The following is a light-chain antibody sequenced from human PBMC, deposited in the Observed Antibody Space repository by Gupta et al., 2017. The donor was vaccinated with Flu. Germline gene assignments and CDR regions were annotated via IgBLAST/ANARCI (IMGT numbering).Light chain of an antibody. CDR1: NIEIKS. V-gene: IGLV3-21*02. Sequence: SYVLTQPPSVSVAPGQTARITCGGHNIEIKSVQWYQQKPGQAPVLIVQDDSDRPAGTRGRFSGYTSGNTATLTISRGETGDEDDYDWQVGDSSSEVFGGGTKLTVL. J-gene: IGLJ3*02. CDR2: DDS. CDR3: QVGDSSSEV.